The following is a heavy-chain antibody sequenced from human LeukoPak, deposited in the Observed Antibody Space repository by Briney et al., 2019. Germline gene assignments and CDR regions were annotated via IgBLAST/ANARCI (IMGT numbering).Heavy chain of an antibody. Sequence: ASVKVSCKTSGFSFSSSYIHWVRQGPGQGLEWMGLISPNGGSTRLAQKFQGRVTMTSDMATSTVYMELSSLRSEDAAVYYCARDWGASNYFDYWGQGSLIIVSS. CDR2: ISPNGGST. CDR3: ARDWGASNYFDY. V-gene: IGHV1-46*01. J-gene: IGHJ4*02. CDR1: GFSFSSSY. D-gene: IGHD7-27*01.